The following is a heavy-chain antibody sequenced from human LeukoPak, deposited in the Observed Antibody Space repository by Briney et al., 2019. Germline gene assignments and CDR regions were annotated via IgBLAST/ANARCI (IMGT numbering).Heavy chain of an antibody. D-gene: IGHD3-22*01. V-gene: IGHV4-34*01. J-gene: IGHJ3*02. CDR2: INHSGST. CDR3: ARALITMIVVPIGAFDI. CDR1: RGSPRGYN. Sequence: NPLETLCLSRALPRGSPRGYNWRGVPAPPGGRVECSGEINHSGSTNYNPSLKSRVTISVDTSKNQFSLTLSSVTAADTAVYYCARALITMIVVPIGAFDIWGQGTMVTVSS.